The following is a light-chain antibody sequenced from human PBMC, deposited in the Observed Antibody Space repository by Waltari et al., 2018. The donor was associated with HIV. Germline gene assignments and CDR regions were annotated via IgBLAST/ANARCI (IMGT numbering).Light chain of an antibody. CDR2: SNN. CDR1: ISNIGSNS. V-gene: IGLV1-44*01. J-gene: IGLJ3*02. Sequence: QSVLTQPTSASGTPGQTITISCSGNISNIGSNSVHRYQQFPGAAPKLLIFSNNQHPSGVPARFSGSKSGSAASLAISGLHSDDEAMYHCATWDDTWSGPVFGGGTKLTVL. CDR3: ATWDDTWSGPV.